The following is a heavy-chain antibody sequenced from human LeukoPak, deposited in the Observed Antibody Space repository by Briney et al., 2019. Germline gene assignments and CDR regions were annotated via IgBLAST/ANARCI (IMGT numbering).Heavy chain of an antibody. Sequence: GGSLRLSCAASGFIFSSYWMSWVRQAPGKGLEWVANIQQAGSEKYYVDSVKGRFSISRDNSKNTLYLQMNSLRAEDTAVYYCAKGSDYDFWSGYYLDYWGQGTLVTVSS. CDR3: AKGSDYDFWSGYYLDY. CDR2: IQQAGSEK. V-gene: IGHV3-7*03. J-gene: IGHJ4*02. CDR1: GFIFSSYW. D-gene: IGHD3-3*01.